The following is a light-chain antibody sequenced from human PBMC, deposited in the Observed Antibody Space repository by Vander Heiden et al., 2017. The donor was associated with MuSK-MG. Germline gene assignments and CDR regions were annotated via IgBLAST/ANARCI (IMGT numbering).Light chain of an antibody. Sequence: SSELTQDPAVSVALGQAVRITCQGDSLRSYYASWYQQKPGQAPVRVIVGKNNRPSGIPDRFSGCSSGNTASSRTNGAQAEEEADDYCNYTDSSGNHVVFGGGTKMTVL. J-gene: IGLJ2*01. CDR1: SLRSYY. CDR3: NYTDSSGNHVV. V-gene: IGLV3-19*01. CDR2: GKN.